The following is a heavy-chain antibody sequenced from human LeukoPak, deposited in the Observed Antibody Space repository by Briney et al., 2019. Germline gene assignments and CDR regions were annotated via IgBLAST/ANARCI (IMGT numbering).Heavy chain of an antibody. CDR2: ISYDGSNK. CDR3: AKDRLVVPAATGFDY. Sequence: GGSLRLSCAASGFTFSSYAMHWVRQAPGKGLEWVAVISYDGSNKYYADSVKGRFTISRDNSKNTLYLQMNSLRAEDTAVYYCAKDRLVVPAATGFDYWGQGTLVTVSS. V-gene: IGHV3-30*18. CDR1: GFTFSSYA. J-gene: IGHJ4*02. D-gene: IGHD2-2*01.